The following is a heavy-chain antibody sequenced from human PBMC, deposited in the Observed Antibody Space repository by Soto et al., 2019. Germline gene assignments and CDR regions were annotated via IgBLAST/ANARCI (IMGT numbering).Heavy chain of an antibody. Sequence: QVQLQESGPGLVKPAETLSLICTVSGGSISSYYWSWIRQPPGKGLEWIGYIYYSGSTNYNPSLKSRVTISVDTSKNQFSLKLSSVTAADTAVYYCARGRGGWFINQLLNAFDIWGQGTMVTVSS. J-gene: IGHJ3*02. D-gene: IGHD2-2*01. CDR2: IYYSGST. V-gene: IGHV4-59*01. CDR3: ARGRGGWFINQLLNAFDI. CDR1: GGSISSYY.